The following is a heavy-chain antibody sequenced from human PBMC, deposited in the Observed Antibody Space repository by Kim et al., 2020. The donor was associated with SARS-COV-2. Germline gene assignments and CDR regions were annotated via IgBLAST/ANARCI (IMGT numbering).Heavy chain of an antibody. D-gene: IGHD2-15*01. CDR3: ARMLVVAATTYYGMDV. J-gene: IGHJ6*02. Sequence: ASVKVSCKASGYTFTSYGISWVRQAPGQGLEWMGWISAYNGNTNYAQKLQGRVTMTTDTSTSTAYMELRSLRSDDTAVYYCARMLVVAATTYYGMDVWGQGTTVTVSS. CDR2: ISAYNGNT. CDR1: GYTFTSYG. V-gene: IGHV1-18*01.